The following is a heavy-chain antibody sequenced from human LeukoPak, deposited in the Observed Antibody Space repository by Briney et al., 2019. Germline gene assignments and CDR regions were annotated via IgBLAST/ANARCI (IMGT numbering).Heavy chain of an antibody. CDR1: GFTFSSYW. Sequence: PGGSLRLSCAASGFTFSSYWMHWVRHAPGKGLVWVSRINTDGSSTSYADSVKGRFTISRDNAKNTLYLQMNSLRAEDTAVYYCARDLLGGATERTFDIWGQGTMVTVSS. D-gene: IGHD1-26*01. J-gene: IGHJ3*02. CDR3: ARDLLGGATERTFDI. V-gene: IGHV3-74*01. CDR2: INTDGSST.